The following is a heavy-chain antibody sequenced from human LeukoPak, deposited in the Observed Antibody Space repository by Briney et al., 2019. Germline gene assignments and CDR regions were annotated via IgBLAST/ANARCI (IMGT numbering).Heavy chain of an antibody. J-gene: IGHJ4*02. CDR3: ARDRIAAGSYYFDY. D-gene: IGHD6-25*01. CDR1: GGSISSYY. CDR2: IYYSGST. Sequence: PSETLSLTCTVSGGSISSYYWSWIRQPPGEGLEWIGYIYYSGSTNYNPSLKSRVTISVDTSKNQFSLKLSSVTAADTAVYYCARDRIAAGSYYFDYWGQGTLVTVSS. V-gene: IGHV4-59*01.